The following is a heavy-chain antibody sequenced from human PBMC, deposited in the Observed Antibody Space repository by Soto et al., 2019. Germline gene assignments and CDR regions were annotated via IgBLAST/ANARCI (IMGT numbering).Heavy chain of an antibody. CDR1: GGKFTTDL. Sequence: GASVKVSCKASGGKFTTDLIAWVRQAPGQGLEWMGGIIPIFGTANYAQKFQGRVTISADESTNTVYMDLKSLTSEDSAVYYCARDRFWGQGTPVTSPQ. V-gene: IGHV1-69*13. J-gene: IGHJ4*02. CDR3: ARDRF. CDR2: IIPIFGTA.